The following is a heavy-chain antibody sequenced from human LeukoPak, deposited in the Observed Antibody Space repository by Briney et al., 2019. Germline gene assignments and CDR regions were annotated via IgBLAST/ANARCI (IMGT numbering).Heavy chain of an antibody. CDR3: ARAHNWNGNWFDP. V-gene: IGHV3-74*01. J-gene: IGHJ5*02. Sequence: GGSLRLSCAASGFTFSSYEMNWVRQAPGKGLVWVSRINSDGSSTSYADSVKGRSTISRDNAKNTLYLQMNSLRAEDTAVYYCARAHNWNGNWFDPWGQGTLVTVSS. D-gene: IGHD1-1*01. CDR2: INSDGSST. CDR1: GFTFSSYE.